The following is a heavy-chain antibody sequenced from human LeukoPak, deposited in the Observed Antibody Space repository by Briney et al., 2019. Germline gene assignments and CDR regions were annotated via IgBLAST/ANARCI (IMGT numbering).Heavy chain of an antibody. V-gene: IGHV4-34*01. J-gene: IGHJ4*02. D-gene: IGHD2-2*03. CDR1: GGSINNYY. Sequence: SETLSLTCTVSGGSINNYYWSWIRQPPGKGLEWIGEINHSGSTNYNPSLKSRVTISVDTSKNQFSLKLSSVTAADTAVYYCARGILGYCSSTSCPEYYFDYWGQGTLVTVSS. CDR3: ARGILGYCSSTSCPEYYFDY. CDR2: INHSGST.